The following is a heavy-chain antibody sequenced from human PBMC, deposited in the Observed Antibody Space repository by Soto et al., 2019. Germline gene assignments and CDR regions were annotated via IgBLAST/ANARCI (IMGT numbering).Heavy chain of an antibody. Sequence: PGGSLRLSCVVSGFTISSYEMNWVRQAPGKGLEWVSHISSSGSTIYYADSVKGRFAISRDNLKNSLYLRMNSLRAEDTAVYYCTRQKIGYCSSTTCYPDYWGQGTLVTVSS. CDR3: TRQKIGYCSSTTCYPDY. CDR2: ISSSGSTI. J-gene: IGHJ4*02. CDR1: GFTISSYE. V-gene: IGHV3-48*03. D-gene: IGHD2-2*01.